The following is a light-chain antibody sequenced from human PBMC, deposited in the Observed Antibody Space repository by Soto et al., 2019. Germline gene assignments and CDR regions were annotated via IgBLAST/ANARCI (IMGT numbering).Light chain of an antibody. CDR3: QQYNNWPFS. J-gene: IGKJ5*01. V-gene: IGKV3-15*01. CDR1: QSVSSSY. CDR2: DVS. Sequence: EIVLTQSPGALSLSPWYIATXSGXASQSVSSSYLAWYXQKXGQAPRXXXYDVSIRATGVPARFSATGSETDFTLTISGLQSGDSAVYFCQQYNNWPFSFGQGTRLEIK.